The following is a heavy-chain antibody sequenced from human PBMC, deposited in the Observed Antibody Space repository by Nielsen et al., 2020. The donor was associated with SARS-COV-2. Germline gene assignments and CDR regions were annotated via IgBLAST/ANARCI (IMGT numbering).Heavy chain of an antibody. Sequence: GGSLRLSCAASGFTFSSYGMHWVRQAPGKGLEWVAVISYDGSNKYYADSVKGRFTISRDNSKNTLYLQMNSLRAEDTAVYYCARDLPSITMVRDYYYGMDVWGQGTTVTVSS. CDR1: GFTFSSYG. J-gene: IGHJ6*02. D-gene: IGHD3-10*01. CDR3: ARDLPSITMVRDYYYGMDV. CDR2: ISYDGSNK. V-gene: IGHV3-33*05.